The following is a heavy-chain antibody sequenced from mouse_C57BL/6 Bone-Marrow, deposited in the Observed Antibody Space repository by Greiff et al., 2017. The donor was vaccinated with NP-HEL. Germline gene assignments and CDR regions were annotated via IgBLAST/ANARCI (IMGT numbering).Heavy chain of an antibody. J-gene: IGHJ2*01. CDR2: INPNNGGT. CDR1: GYTFTDYY. V-gene: IGHV1-26*01. Sequence: EVQLQQSGPELVKPGASVKISCKASGYTFTDYYMNWVKQSHGKSLEWIGDINPNNGGTSYNQKFKGKATLTVDKSSSTAYMELRSLTSEDSAVYYCARPSTTVVAGGFDYWGQGTTLTVSS. CDR3: ARPSTTVVAGGFDY. D-gene: IGHD1-1*01.